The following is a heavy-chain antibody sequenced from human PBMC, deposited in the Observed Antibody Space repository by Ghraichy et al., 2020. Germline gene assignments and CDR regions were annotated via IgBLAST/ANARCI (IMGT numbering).Heavy chain of an antibody. V-gene: IGHV4-39*07. CDR2: IYLTGTT. Sequence: SQTLSLTCSVSGDSVSSSPYYWGWVRQPPGLGLELITSIYLTGTTYYNPSLKGRVTMSVDTSTNQFSLRLTSVTAADAAVYYCARGRPPLSGSYPDAFDIWGQGIMITVSS. D-gene: IGHD1-26*01. CDR1: GDSVSSSPYY. CDR3: ARGRPPLSGSYPDAFDI. J-gene: IGHJ3*02.